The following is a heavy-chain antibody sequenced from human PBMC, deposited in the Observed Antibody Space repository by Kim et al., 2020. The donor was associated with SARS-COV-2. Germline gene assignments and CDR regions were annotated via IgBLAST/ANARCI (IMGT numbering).Heavy chain of an antibody. D-gene: IGHD3-22*01. CDR3: ARGPPNYYDSSGPFDY. V-gene: IGHV1-69*01. J-gene: IGHJ4*02. Sequence: KFQGRVTITADESTSTAYMELSSLRSEDTAVYYCARGPPNYYDSSGPFDYWGQGTLVTVSS.